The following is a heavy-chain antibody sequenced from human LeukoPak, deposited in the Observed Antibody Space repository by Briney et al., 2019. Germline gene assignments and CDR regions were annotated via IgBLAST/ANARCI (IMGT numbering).Heavy chain of an antibody. D-gene: IGHD3-10*01. CDR1: GYTFTGYF. CDR3: ARAFWFGEFTYYMDV. CDR2: INPNSGGT. V-gene: IGHV1-2*02. J-gene: IGHJ6*03. Sequence: ASVKVSCKASGYTFTGYFIHWVRQAPGQGLEWMGWINPNSGGTNYAQKFQGRVTMTRDTSISTAYMELSSLRSEDTAVYYCARAFWFGEFTYYMDVWGKGTPVTISS.